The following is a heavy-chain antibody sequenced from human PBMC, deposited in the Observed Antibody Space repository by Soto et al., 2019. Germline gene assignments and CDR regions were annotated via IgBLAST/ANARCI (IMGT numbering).Heavy chain of an antibody. J-gene: IGHJ5*02. CDR1: GFSLDTNGVG. V-gene: IGHV2-5*01. CDR2: VYWNDDK. CDR3: AHSQGENRGWYGWFAP. Sequence: QITLKESGPTLVKPTQTLSLTCTFSGFSLDTNGVGVGWIRQPPGKALEWLALVYWNDDKRFSPSLWGRITITKDTYKIQVVLKMTNVGPDDTATYYCAHSQGENRGWYGWFAPWGPGILVTVSS. D-gene: IGHD6-19*01.